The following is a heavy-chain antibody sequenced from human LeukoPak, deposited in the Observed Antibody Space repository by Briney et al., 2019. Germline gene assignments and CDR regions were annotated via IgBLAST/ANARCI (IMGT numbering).Heavy chain of an antibody. CDR1: GGSISSYY. V-gene: IGHV4-59*08. Sequence: SKTLSLTCTVSGGSISSYYWSWIRQPPGKGLEWIGYIYYSGSTNYNPSLKSRVTISVDTSKNQFSLKLSSVTAADTAVYYCASEDSSSSLDYWGQGTLVTVSS. CDR3: ASEDSSSSLDY. J-gene: IGHJ4*02. D-gene: IGHD6-6*01. CDR2: IYYSGST.